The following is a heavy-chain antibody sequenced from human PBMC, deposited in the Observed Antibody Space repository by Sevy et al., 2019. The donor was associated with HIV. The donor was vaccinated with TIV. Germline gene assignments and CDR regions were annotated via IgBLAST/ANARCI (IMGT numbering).Heavy chain of an antibody. CDR3: ARVGEWEIGSLDNWFDP. CDR1: GFTFSSYA. J-gene: IGHJ5*02. V-gene: IGHV3-23*01. Sequence: GGSLRLSCAASGFTFSSYAMSWVRQAPEKGLEWVSAIGGSGDTTYYADSVKGRFTISSDNSKNILYLQMNSLRAEDTAIYYCARVGEWEIGSLDNWFDPWGQGTLVTVSS. D-gene: IGHD3-16*01. CDR2: IGGSGDTT.